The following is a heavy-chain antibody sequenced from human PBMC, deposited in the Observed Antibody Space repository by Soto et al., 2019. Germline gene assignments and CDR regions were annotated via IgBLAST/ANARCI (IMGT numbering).Heavy chain of an antibody. CDR3: AREEKCSDGICYSEYFHR. J-gene: IGHJ1*01. D-gene: IGHD2-15*01. CDR2: VNPSGGST. Sequence: QVQLVQSGAEVKKPGASVKVSCRASGYIFTAYSMHWVRQAPGQGLEWMGVVNPSGGSTNYAQKFQGRITMTRDTSTSTVYMDLSSPTSENTAPYYCAREEKCSDGICYSEYFHRWGQGTLVTVSS. CDR1: GYIFTAYS. V-gene: IGHV1-46*01.